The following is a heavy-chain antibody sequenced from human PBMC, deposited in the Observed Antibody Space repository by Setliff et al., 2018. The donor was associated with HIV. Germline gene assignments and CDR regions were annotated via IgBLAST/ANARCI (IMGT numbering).Heavy chain of an antibody. CDR3: ARHPDSGFYYSPLLNNWYFDL. Sequence: SETLSLTCTVSNASISSGGFYWSWVRQHPGKGLEWIGYISTSGSTSYNPSLKSRVTISLDTSKNQFSLKLTSVTAADTAVYYCARHPDSGFYYSPLLNNWYFDLWGPGTLVTVSS. V-gene: IGHV4-61*08. J-gene: IGHJ2*01. CDR1: NASISSGGFY. D-gene: IGHD3-22*01. CDR2: ISTSGST.